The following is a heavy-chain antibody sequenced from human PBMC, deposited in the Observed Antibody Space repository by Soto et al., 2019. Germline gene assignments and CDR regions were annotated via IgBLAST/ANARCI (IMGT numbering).Heavy chain of an antibody. D-gene: IGHD2-15*01. CDR1: GYTFTSYY. CDR3: ARDIVVVVAAPDYYYYGMDA. V-gene: IGHV1-46*01. CDR2: INPSGGST. J-gene: IGHJ6*02. Sequence: ASVKVSCKASGYTFTSYYMHWVRQAPGQGLEWMGIINPSGGSTSYAQKFQGRVTMTRDTSTSTVYMELSSLRSEDTAVYYCARDIVVVVAAPDYYYYGMDAWGQGTTVTVSS.